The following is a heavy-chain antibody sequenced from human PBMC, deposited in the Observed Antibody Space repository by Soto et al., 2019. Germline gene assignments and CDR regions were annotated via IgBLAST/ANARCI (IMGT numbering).Heavy chain of an antibody. V-gene: IGHV3-30*18. CDR2: ISYDGSNK. Sequence: LRLSCAASGFTFSSYGMHWVRQAPGKGLEWVAVISYDGSNKYYADSVKGRFTISRDNSKNTLYLQMNSLRAEDTAVYYCAKEVVAGPRYYYYGMDVWGQGPTVTVSS. D-gene: IGHD6-19*01. J-gene: IGHJ6*02. CDR3: AKEVVAGPRYYYYGMDV. CDR1: GFTFSSYG.